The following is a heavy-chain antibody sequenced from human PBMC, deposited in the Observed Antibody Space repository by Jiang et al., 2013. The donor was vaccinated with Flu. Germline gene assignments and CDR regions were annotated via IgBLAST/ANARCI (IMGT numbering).Heavy chain of an antibody. V-gene: IGHV3-7*01. J-gene: IGHJ4*02. CDR2: IKQDGSEK. CDR3: ARDVSWYSD. Sequence: EWVANIKQDGSEKYYVDSVKGRFTISRDNAKNSLYLQMNSLRAEDTAVYYCARDVSWYSDWGQGTLVTVSS. D-gene: IGHD6-13*01.